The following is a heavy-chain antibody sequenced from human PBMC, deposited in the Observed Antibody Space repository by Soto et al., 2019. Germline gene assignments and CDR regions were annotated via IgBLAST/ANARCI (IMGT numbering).Heavy chain of an antibody. CDR3: AAEDIVLMVYAFDY. CDR1: GGSLSSGDSY. CDR2: INNSGTT. J-gene: IGHJ4*02. D-gene: IGHD2-8*01. Sequence: QVQLQESGPGLVRPSQTLSLTCSVSGGSLSSGDSYWSWIRQPPGKGLEWIGYINNSGTTSYNPSLKSRVTISADTSKNQFSLNLSSVTAADTAVYYCAAEDIVLMVYAFDYWGQGILVTVSS. V-gene: IGHV4-30-4*08.